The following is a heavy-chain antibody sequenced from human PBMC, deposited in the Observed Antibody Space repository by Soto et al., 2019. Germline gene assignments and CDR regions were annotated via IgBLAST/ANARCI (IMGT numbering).Heavy chain of an antibody. D-gene: IGHD3-3*01. CDR1: GFSLGTSGVG. CDR2: IYWDDDK. J-gene: IGHJ4*02. CDR3: APSSPESQTYYDFWSGGFDY. Sequence: QSGPTLVNPTQTLTLTCTFSGFSLGTSGVGVGWIRQPPGKALEWLALIYWDDDKRYSPSLKSRLTITKDTSKNQVVLTMTNMDPVDTATYYCAPSSPESQTYYDFWSGGFDYWGQGTLVTVSS. V-gene: IGHV2-5*02.